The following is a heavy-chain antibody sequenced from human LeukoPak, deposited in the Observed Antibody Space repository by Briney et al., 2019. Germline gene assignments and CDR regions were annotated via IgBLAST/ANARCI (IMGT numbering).Heavy chain of an antibody. CDR1: GFTFSNYW. Sequence: PGGSLRLSCAASGFTFSNYWMSWVRQAPGKGLEWVANINQDGSEKYYVDSLKGRFTISRDNAKDSLYLQVNSLRAEDTAVYYCARKYYYDSSGSWTYYMDVWGKGTTVTVSS. J-gene: IGHJ6*03. CDR2: INQDGSEK. V-gene: IGHV3-7*01. D-gene: IGHD3-22*01. CDR3: ARKYYYDSSGSWTYYMDV.